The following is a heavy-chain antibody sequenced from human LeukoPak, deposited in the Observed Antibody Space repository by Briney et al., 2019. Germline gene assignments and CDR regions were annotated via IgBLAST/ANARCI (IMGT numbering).Heavy chain of an antibody. J-gene: IGHJ4*02. CDR3: ARADRGGRNIVGATTFDY. D-gene: IGHD1-26*01. CDR2: ISAYNGNT. V-gene: IGHV1-18*01. CDR1: GYTFTSYG. Sequence: ASVKVSCKASGYTFTSYGISWVRQAPGQGLEWMGWISAYNGNTNYAQKLQGRVTMTTDTSTSTAYMELRSLRSDDTAVYYCARADRGGRNIVGATTFDYWGQGTLVTVSS.